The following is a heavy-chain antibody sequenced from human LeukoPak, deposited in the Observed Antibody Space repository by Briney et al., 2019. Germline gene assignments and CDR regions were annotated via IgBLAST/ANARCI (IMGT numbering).Heavy chain of an antibody. D-gene: IGHD2-15*01. J-gene: IGHJ3*02. CDR1: GGSISSYY. CDR2: MYYSSST. V-gene: IGHV4-59*01. Sequence: RTSETLSLTCSVSGGSISSYYWSWIPQPPRKGLDWIAYMYYSSSTNYNPSLNSRVTISLDTSKNQFSLKLSSVTAADTAVYYCARGRPYCSGGSCYSFDIWGQGTMITVSS. CDR3: ARGRPYCSGGSCYSFDI.